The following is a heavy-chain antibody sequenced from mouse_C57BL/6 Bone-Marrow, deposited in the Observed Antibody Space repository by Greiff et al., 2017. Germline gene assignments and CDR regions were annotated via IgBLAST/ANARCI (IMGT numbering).Heavy chain of an antibody. D-gene: IGHD1-1*02. J-gene: IGHJ2*01. V-gene: IGHV14-4*01. CDR1: GFNIKDAY. CDR2: IDPENGDT. Sequence: VQLQQSGAELVRPGASVKLSCTASGFNIKDAYMHWVKQRPEQGLEWIGWIDPENGDTEYASKFQGKATITADTSSNTAYLQLSSLTSEDTAVYYYTTGSCYFDYWGQGTTLTVSS. CDR3: TTGSCYFDY.